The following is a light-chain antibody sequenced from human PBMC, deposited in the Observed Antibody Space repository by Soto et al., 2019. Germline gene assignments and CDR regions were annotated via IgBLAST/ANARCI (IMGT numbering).Light chain of an antibody. J-gene: IGKJ5*01. CDR1: RNVNNF. CDR3: QQSFSFPPT. CDR2: GAS. Sequence: DIQMTQSPSSLSASVGDRVTITCRASRNVNNFLNWYQQNPGKAPDLLIYGASRLQIGVPSRFTGSGSETDFTLTISSLQPEDFATYFCQQSFSFPPTFGQGTRLE. V-gene: IGKV1-39*01.